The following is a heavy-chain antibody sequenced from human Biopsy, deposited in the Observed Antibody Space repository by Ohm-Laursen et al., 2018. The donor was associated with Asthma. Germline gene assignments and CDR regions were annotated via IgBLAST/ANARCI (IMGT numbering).Heavy chain of an antibody. V-gene: IGHV3-23*01. D-gene: IGHD5-18*01. Sequence: GSLRLSCAASGFTVSSNGMSWVRQAPGKGLEWVSAISHSGLSTYYARSVQGRFTISRDNSRNILELQMNSMTVDDTAVYYCAREDLDAAMVKGYYYPMDVWGQGTTVTVSS. CDR1: GFTVSSNG. CDR3: AREDLDAAMVKGYYYPMDV. CDR2: ISHSGLST. J-gene: IGHJ6*02.